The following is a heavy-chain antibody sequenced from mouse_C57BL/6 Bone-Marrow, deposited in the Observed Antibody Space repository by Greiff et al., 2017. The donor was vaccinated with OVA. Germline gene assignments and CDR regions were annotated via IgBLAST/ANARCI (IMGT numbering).Heavy chain of an antibody. CDR2: IYPGDGDT. D-gene: IGHD2-5*01. CDR1: GYAFSSYW. CDR3: ARRDYSNYGADY. J-gene: IGHJ4*01. V-gene: IGHV1-80*01. Sequence: VQLQQSGAELVKPGASVKISCKASGYAFSSYWMNWVKQRPGKGLEWIGQIYPGDGDTNYNGKFKGKATLTADKSSSTAYMQLSSLTSEDSAVYFCARRDYSNYGADYWGQGTSVTVSS.